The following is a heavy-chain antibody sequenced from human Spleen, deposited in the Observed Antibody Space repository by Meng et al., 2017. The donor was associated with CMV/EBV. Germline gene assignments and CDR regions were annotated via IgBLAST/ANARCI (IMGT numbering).Heavy chain of an antibody. D-gene: IGHD6-19*01. V-gene: IGHV3-66*01. J-gene: IGHJ3*02. CDR2: IYTGGYT. Sequence: ETLSLTCAASGFTFTNYAMSWVRQAPGKGLEWVSGIYTGGYTYYADSVKGRFTISRDNSNNTMYLQMNSLRGEDTAVYYCVRDPVAAIEKNAFDIWGQGTMVTVSS. CDR3: VRDPVAAIEKNAFDI. CDR1: GFTFTNYA.